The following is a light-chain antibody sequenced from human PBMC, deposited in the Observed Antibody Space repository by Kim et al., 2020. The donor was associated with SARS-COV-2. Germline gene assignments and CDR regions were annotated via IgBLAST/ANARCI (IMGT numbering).Light chain of an antibody. Sequence: QSALTQPASVSGSPGQSITISCTGTSSDVGGQTYISWYQQHPGKAPKLMIHDVTQRPSGVSVRFSGSKSGNTASLTISGLQAEDEADYYCSSFTSSNTWVFGGGTQLTVL. CDR2: DVT. V-gene: IGLV2-14*03. CDR1: SSDVGGQTY. J-gene: IGLJ3*02. CDR3: SSFTSSNTWV.